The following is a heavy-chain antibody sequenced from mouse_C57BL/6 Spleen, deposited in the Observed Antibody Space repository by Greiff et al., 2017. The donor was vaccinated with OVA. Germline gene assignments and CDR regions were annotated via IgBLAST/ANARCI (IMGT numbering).Heavy chain of an antibody. V-gene: IGHV1-18*01. CDR3: AAYRGGDYDEWYFDV. Sequence: VHVKQSGPELVKPGASVKIPCKASGYTFTDYNMDWVKQSHGKSLEWIGDINPNNGGTIYNQKFKGKATLTVDKSSSTAYMELRSLTSEDTAVYYCAAYRGGDYDEWYFDVWGTGTTVTVSS. J-gene: IGHJ1*03. D-gene: IGHD2-4*01. CDR1: GYTFTDYN. CDR2: INPNNGGT.